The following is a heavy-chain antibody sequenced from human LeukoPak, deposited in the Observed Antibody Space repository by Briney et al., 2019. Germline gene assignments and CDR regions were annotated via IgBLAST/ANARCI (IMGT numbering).Heavy chain of an antibody. Sequence: SCKASGFTFSSYGMHWVRQTPGKGLEWVAAISYDGGNEHYVDAVKGRFTISRDNSKNVLYLQMNSLRAEDTAVFYCAKEKSVVSYYFDYWGQGTLVTVSS. CDR1: GFTFSSYG. CDR2: ISYDGGNE. J-gene: IGHJ4*02. V-gene: IGHV3-30*18. CDR3: AKEKSVVSYYFDY. D-gene: IGHD2-15*01.